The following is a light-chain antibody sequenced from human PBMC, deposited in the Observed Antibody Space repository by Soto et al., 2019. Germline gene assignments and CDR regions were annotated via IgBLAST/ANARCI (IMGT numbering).Light chain of an antibody. J-gene: IGKJ1*01. CDR3: QQYNNWPKT. Sequence: IVITQSPATLSVSPGERATLSCMASQSVSINLAWYQQKPGQAPRLLIYGASTRATGIPARFSGSGSGTEFTLTISSLQSEDFAVYYCQQYNNWPKTFGQGTKVDIK. CDR2: GAS. V-gene: IGKV3-15*01. CDR1: QSVSIN.